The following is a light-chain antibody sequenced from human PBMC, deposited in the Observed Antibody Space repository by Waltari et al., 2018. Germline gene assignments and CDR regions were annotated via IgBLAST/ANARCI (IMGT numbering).Light chain of an antibody. CDR1: SGHSNYV. Sequence: QLVLTQAPSASASLGASVTLTCTLSSGHSNYVIAWHQQQPEKGPRYLIRLNNDGSHRKGDGIPDRVSGSRSGAECYLTISSRQSEDEADYYCQTWGTGVVVFGGGTKLTVL. CDR3: QTWGTGVVV. CDR2: LNNDGSH. V-gene: IGLV4-69*01. J-gene: IGLJ3*02.